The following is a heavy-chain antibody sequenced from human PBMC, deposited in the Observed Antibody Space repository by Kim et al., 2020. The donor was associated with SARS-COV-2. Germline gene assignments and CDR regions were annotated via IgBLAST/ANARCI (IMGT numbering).Heavy chain of an antibody. CDR1: GFTFSTSG. CDR2: IWYDGNNK. J-gene: IGHJ4*02. CDR3: ARSILYCSGGICYDEGFDY. Sequence: GGSLRLSCAASGFTFSTSGMHWVRQAPGKGLEWVANIWYDGNNKYYGDSVKGRFTISRDNSKNTLYLQMTSLRAEDTALYYCARSILYCSGGICYDEGFDYWGQGTPVTVSS. D-gene: IGHD2-15*01. V-gene: IGHV3-33*01.